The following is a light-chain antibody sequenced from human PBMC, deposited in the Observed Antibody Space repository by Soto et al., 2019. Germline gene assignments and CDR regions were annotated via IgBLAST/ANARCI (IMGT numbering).Light chain of an antibody. J-gene: IGKJ1*01. V-gene: IGKV1-5*01. CDR3: QQFKDYVWT. CDR2: DAS. CDR1: QSISSW. Sequence: DIQMTQSPSTLSASVGDRVTITCRASQSISSWLAWYQQKPGRAPSLIIYDASTLERGVPSRFSGSGSGTEFTLIISNLQPDDFATYYCQQFKDYVWTFGQGTKV.